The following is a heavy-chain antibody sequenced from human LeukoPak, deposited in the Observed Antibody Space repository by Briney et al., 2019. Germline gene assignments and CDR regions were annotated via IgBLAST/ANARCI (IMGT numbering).Heavy chain of an antibody. CDR3: ARDQLVFDY. V-gene: IGHV4-59*01. Sequence: SETLSLTCTVSGDSISRYYWSWIRQSPGKGLEWIGYIFYSGISNYNPSLKSRVTVSVDTSKNQVSLKLRSVTAADTAVYYCARDQLVFDYWGQGTLVTVSS. J-gene: IGHJ4*02. CDR2: IFYSGIS. CDR1: GDSISRYY. D-gene: IGHD6-13*01.